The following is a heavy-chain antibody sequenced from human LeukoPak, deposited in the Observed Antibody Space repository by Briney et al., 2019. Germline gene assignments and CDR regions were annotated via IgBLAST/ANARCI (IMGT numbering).Heavy chain of an antibody. V-gene: IGHV3-30*02. CDR2: IQNDGSDK. Sequence: GGSLRLPCAASGINFRSSGMHWVRQAPGKGLEWVTFIQNDGSDKYYAASVKGRFTTSRDNPKNTVYLHIASLRADDTALYYCAREGGRAVPGRFDQWGQGTLVTVSS. D-gene: IGHD6-13*01. CDR1: GINFRSSG. J-gene: IGHJ4*02. CDR3: AREGGRAVPGRFDQ.